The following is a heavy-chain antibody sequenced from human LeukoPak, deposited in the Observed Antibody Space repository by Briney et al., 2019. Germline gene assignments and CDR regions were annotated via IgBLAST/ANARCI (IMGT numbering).Heavy chain of an antibody. CDR2: ISATGGST. V-gene: IGHV3-23*01. J-gene: IGHJ4*02. D-gene: IGHD4-23*01. CDR1: GFTFSSYA. CDR3: AKVQTTLVSPPDS. Sequence: GGTLTLSCAASGFTFSSYAMRWVRQAPGQGLVWVSTISATGGSTFYADSVKGRFTISRDNSKGTLYLQINSLTAEDTAVYFCAKVQTTLVSPPDSWGQGTLVTVSS.